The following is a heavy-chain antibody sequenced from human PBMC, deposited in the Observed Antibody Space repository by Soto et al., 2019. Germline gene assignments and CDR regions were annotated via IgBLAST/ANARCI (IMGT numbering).Heavy chain of an antibody. V-gene: IGHV4-39*01. Sequence: PSETLSLTCSVSGYSVSRSDYYWAWIRQPPGKGLEWSGSMLYSGLTYYNPSLKSRVTLSVDTSKNQFSVRLNSVTASDTAVYYCAPLSVSLSGPYGIHVWGQGTTVTVSS. D-gene: IGHD2-15*01. CDR1: GYSVSRSDYY. CDR3: APLSVSLSGPYGIHV. J-gene: IGHJ6*02. CDR2: MLYSGLT.